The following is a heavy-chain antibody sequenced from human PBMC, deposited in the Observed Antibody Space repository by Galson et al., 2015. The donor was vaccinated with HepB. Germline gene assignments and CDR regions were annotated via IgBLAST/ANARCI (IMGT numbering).Heavy chain of an antibody. D-gene: IGHD4-17*01. CDR2: IWYDGSNK. J-gene: IGHJ4*02. CDR3: ARAVTSRVVGFDY. V-gene: IGHV3-33*01. Sequence: SLRLSCAASGFTFSTSGMHWVRQAPGKGLEWVAVIWYDGSNKYYADSVKGRFTISRDNSKNTLYLQMDSLRAEDTALYYCARAVTSRVVGFDYWGQGSLVTVSA. CDR1: GFTFSTSG.